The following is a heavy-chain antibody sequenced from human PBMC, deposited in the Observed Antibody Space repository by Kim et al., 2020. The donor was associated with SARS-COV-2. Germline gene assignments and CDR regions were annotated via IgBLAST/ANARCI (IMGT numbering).Heavy chain of an antibody. J-gene: IGHJ6*02. CDR3: AYSRNGPPHRGMDV. Sequence: SGPTLVNPTQTLTLTCTFSGFSFNSHGVGVSWIRQPPGKALEWVGIIYWDDDKKYRPSLKTKVTITKVTSENQVVLTMTNVDPLDTGTYYCAYSRNGPPHRGMDVWGQGTSVTVSS. V-gene: IGHV2-5*02. CDR2: IYWDDDK. CDR1: GFSFNSHGVG.